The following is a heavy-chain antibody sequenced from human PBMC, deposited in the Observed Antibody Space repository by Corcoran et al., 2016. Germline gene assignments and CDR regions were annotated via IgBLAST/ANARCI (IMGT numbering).Heavy chain of an antibody. D-gene: IGHD5-12*01. Sequence: QVQLVQSGAEVKKPGSSVKVSCKASGGTFSSYAISWVRQAPGQGLEWMGGIIPIFGTANYAQKFQGRDTITADESTSTAYMELSSLRSEDTAVYYCARVGYSGYGPGGWFDPWGQGTLVTVSS. CDR2: IIPIFGTA. CDR1: GGTFSSYA. J-gene: IGHJ5*02. CDR3: ARVGYSGYGPGGWFDP. V-gene: IGHV1-69*01.